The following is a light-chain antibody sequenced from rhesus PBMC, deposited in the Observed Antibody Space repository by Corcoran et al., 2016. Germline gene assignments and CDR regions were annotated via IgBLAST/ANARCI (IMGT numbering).Light chain of an antibody. CDR1: SSDIGGYNY. CDR2: EVS. V-gene: IGLV2-32*02. CDR3: SSYAGSNTDV. Sequence: QAALTQPRSVSGSPGQSVTISCTGTSSDIGGYNYVSWYQQHPGTAPKLMIYEVSTRPSGVSDRFSGSKSGNTASLTISGLQAEDEADYYCSSYAGSNTDVFGSGTKLTVL. J-gene: IGLJ6*01.